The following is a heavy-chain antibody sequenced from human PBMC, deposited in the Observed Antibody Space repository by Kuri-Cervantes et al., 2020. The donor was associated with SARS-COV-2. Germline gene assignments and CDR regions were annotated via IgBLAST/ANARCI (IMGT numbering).Heavy chain of an antibody. CDR2: IYYSGST. D-gene: IGHD6-13*01. V-gene: IGHV4-39*01. CDR3: ARVPEGGYSFQH. Sequence: ESLKISCTVSGGSISSSSYYWGWIRQPPGKGLEWSGSIYYSGSTYYNPSLKSRVTISVDTSKNQFSLKLSSVTAADTAVYYCARVPEGGYSFQHWGQGTLVTVSS. J-gene: IGHJ1*01. CDR1: GGSISSSSYY.